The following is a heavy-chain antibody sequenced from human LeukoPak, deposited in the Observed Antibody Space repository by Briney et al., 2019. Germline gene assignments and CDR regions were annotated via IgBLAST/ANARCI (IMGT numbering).Heavy chain of an antibody. CDR3: ARRDTTMGNFDY. D-gene: IGHD5-18*01. J-gene: IGHJ4*02. Sequence: ASVKVSCKASGYTFTGYYMHWVRQAPGQGLEWMGWINPDTGATDIAQKFQGRVTMTRDTSISTAYLQWSSLKASDTAMYYCARRDTTMGNFDYWGQGTLVTVSS. V-gene: IGHV1-2*02. CDR2: INPDTGAT. CDR1: GYTFTGYY.